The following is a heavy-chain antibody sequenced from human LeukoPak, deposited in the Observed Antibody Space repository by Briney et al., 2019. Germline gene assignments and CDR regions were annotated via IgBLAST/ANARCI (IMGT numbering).Heavy chain of an antibody. Sequence: GASVKVSCKASGGTFSSYAISWVRQAPGQGLEWMGGIIPIFGTANYAQKFQGRVTITADESTSTAYMELSSLRSEDTAVYYRARDHPLLPQEYCTNGVCTYYYGMDVWGQGTTVTVSS. CDR3: ARDHPLLPQEYCTNGVCTYYYGMDV. V-gene: IGHV1-69*13. J-gene: IGHJ6*02. D-gene: IGHD2-8*01. CDR1: GGTFSSYA. CDR2: IIPIFGTA.